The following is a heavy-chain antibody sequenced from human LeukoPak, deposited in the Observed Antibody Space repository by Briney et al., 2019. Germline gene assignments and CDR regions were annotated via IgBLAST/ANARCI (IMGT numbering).Heavy chain of an antibody. CDR2: ISGSGGST. Sequence: GGSLRLSGAASGFTFSSYAMSWVRQAPGKGLEWVSAISGSGGSTYYADSVKGRFTISRDNSKNTLYLQMNSLRAEDTAVYYCAKSHRAIFGVVIMHYFDYWGQGTLVTVSS. CDR3: AKSHRAIFGVVIMHYFDY. V-gene: IGHV3-23*01. CDR1: GFTFSSYA. D-gene: IGHD3-3*01. J-gene: IGHJ4*02.